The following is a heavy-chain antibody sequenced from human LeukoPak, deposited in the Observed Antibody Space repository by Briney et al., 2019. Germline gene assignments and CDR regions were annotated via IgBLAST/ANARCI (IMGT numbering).Heavy chain of an antibody. J-gene: IGHJ4*02. CDR1: GFTVSSNY. CDR3: TRRLDD. Sequence: GGSLRLSCAASGFTVSSNYMSWVRQAPGRGLEWVANIKHDESEKNYLDSVKGRFTISRDNAQNSLYLQMNGLRVEDTAVYYCTRRLDDWGQGTLVTVSS. D-gene: IGHD3-16*01. V-gene: IGHV3-7*01. CDR2: IKHDESEK.